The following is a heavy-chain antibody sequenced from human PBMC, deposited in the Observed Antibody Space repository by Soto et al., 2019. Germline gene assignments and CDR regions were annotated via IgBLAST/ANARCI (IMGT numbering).Heavy chain of an antibody. CDR3: ARSSWATKVLYLGWFDP. V-gene: IGHV1-69*01. D-gene: IGHD4-17*01. CDR1: GGTFSSYA. CDR2: IIPIFGTA. J-gene: IGHJ5*02. Sequence: QVQLVQSGAEVKKPGSSVKVSCKASGGTFSSYAISWVRQAPGQGLEWMGGIIPIFGTANYAQKFQGRVTIAADESTSTAYMELSMMRGEDTAVYYCARSSWATKVLYLGWFDPWGQGTLVTVSS.